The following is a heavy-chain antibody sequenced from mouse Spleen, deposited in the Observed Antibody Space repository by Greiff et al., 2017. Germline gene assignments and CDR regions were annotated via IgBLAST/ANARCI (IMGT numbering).Heavy chain of an antibody. CDR1: GYTFTDYY. CDR3: ARLNWDTLYWYFDV. V-gene: IGHV1-76*01. D-gene: IGHD4-1*01. Sequence: QVQLQQSGAELVRPGASVKLSCKASGYTFTDYYINWVKQRPGQGLEWIARIYPGSGNTYYNEKFKGKATLTAEKSSSTAYMQLSSLTSEDSAVYFCARLNWDTLYWYFDVWGAGTTVTVSS. J-gene: IGHJ1*01. CDR2: IYPGSGNT.